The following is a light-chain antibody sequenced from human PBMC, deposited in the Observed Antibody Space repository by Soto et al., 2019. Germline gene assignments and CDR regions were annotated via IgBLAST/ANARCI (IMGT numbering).Light chain of an antibody. Sequence: EIVLTQSPATLSLSPGERAALSCRASQSVSSYLAWYQQKPGQAPRLLIYDASKRAPGIPARFTGSGSGTDLPLTISGLEPEDFAVYFCQHRSVWPSTSGGGPRWRS. J-gene: IGKJ4*01. V-gene: IGKV3-11*01. CDR2: DAS. CDR3: QHRSVWPST. CDR1: QSVSSY.